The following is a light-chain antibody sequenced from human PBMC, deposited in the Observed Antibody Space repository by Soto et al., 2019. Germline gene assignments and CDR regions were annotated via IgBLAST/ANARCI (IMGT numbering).Light chain of an antibody. V-gene: IGKV3-11*01. CDR1: QSVSSY. J-gene: IGKJ5*01. CDR3: QQRSNWPPRIT. Sequence: EIFLTHSPATLSLSPGERATLSCRASQSVSSYLAWYQQKPGQAPRLLIYDASNRATGIPARFSGSGSGTDFTLTISSLEPEDFAVYYCQQRSNWPPRITFGQGTRLEIK. CDR2: DAS.